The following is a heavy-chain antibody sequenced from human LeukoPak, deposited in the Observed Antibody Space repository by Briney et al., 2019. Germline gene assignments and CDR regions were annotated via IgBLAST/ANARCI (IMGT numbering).Heavy chain of an antibody. D-gene: IGHD3-3*01. J-gene: IGHJ4*02. Sequence: PGGSLRLSCAASGFTFSSYSMNWVRQAPGKGLEWVSSISTSSSYIYYADSVKGRFTISRDNAKNSLYLQMNSLRAEDTAVYYCARGLYYDFWSGYTSRNHNGGRLFGIDYWGQGTLVTVSS. CDR1: GFTFSSYS. V-gene: IGHV3-21*01. CDR3: ARGLYYDFWSGYTSRNHNGGRLFGIDY. CDR2: ISTSSSYI.